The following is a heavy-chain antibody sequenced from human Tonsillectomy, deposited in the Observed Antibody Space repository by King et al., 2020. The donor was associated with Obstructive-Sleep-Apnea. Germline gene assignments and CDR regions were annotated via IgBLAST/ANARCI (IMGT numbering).Heavy chain of an antibody. D-gene: IGHD2-2*01. CDR2: IDPSDSYT. CDR1: GYSFTSYW. J-gene: IGHJ6*02. Sequence: VQLVESGAEVKKPGESLRISCKGSGYSFTSYWISWVRQMPGKGLEWMGRIDPSDSYTNYSPSFQGHDTISADKSISTAYLQWSSLKASDTAMYYCARLVPADYYYYGMDVWGQGTTVTVSS. V-gene: IGHV5-10-1*01. CDR3: ARLVPADYYYYGMDV.